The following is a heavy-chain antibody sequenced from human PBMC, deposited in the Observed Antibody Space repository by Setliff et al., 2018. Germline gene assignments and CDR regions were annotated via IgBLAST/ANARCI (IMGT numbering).Heavy chain of an antibody. Sequence: VASVKVSCKASGYNFAESIVSWVRQAPGQGLEWMGWISAYNGHTYSAQKFQARVTLTTDTSTNMAYMELRGLRSDDTAIYYCARINFYVSSGYYYAPELWGQGTTVTVSS. D-gene: IGHD3-22*01. CDR1: GYNFAESI. V-gene: IGHV1-18*01. J-gene: IGHJ4*02. CDR2: ISAYNGHT. CDR3: ARINFYVSSGYYYAPEL.